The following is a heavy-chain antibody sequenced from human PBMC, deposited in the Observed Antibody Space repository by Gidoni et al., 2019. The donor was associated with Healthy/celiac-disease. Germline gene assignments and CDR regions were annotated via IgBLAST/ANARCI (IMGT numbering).Heavy chain of an antibody. CDR2: ISSSSSYI. CDR1: GFTFSSYS. J-gene: IGHJ4*02. CDR3: ASSGYPYYFDY. V-gene: IGHV3-21*01. Sequence: EVQLVESGGGLVKPGGSLRLSCAASGFTFSSYSMTWVRQAPGKGLEWVSSISSSSSYIYYADSVKGRFTIARDNAKNSLYLQMNSLRAEDTAVYYCASSGYPYYFDYWGQGTLVTVSS. D-gene: IGHD3-22*01.